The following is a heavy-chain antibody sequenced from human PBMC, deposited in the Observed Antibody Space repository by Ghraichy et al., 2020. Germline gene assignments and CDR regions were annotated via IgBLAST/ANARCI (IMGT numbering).Heavy chain of an antibody. D-gene: IGHD5-12*01. CDR3: VKGGSGYAYSG. J-gene: IGHJ4*02. Sequence: GGSLRLSCAASGFTFTSYAMNWVRQAPGKGLEWVSTISGSGASTYYADSVKGRFTISRDNSKNALYLQMNSLRAEDTAVYHCVKGGSGYAYSGWGQGTLVTVSS. CDR1: GFTFTSYA. V-gene: IGHV3-23*01. CDR2: ISGSGAST.